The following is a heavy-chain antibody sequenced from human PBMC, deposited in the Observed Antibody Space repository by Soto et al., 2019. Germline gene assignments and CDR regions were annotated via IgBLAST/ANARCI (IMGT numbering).Heavy chain of an antibody. V-gene: IGHV3-48*03. CDR2: ISSSGSTI. CDR3: ARDHKGGYYYYGMDV. J-gene: IGHJ6*02. Sequence: GGSLRLSCAASGFTFISYEMNWVRQAPGKGLEWVSYISSSGSTIYYADSVKGRFTISRDNAKNSLYLQMNSLRAEDTAVYYCARDHKGGYYYYGMDVWGQGTTVTVSS. CDR1: GFTFISYE.